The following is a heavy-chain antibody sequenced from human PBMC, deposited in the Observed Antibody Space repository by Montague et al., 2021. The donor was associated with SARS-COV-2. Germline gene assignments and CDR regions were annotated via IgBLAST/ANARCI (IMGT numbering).Heavy chain of an antibody. J-gene: IGHJ6*02. CDR3: ARRTYAILTGYAYGMDV. CDR1: GFSLSTSGMC. Sequence: PPLVKPTQTLTLTCTFSGFSLSTSGMCVSWIRQPPGKALEWLALIDWDDDKYYSTSLKTRLTISKDTSKNQVVLTMTNMDPVDTATYYCARRTYAILTGYAYGMDVWGQGTLVIVSS. D-gene: IGHD3-9*01. CDR2: IDWDDDK. V-gene: IGHV2-70*01.